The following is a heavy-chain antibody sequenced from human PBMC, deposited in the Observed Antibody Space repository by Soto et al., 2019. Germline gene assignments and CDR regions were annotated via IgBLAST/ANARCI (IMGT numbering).Heavy chain of an antibody. V-gene: IGHV1-18*01. Sequence: QVHLVQSGAEVKKPGASVKVSCKGSGYTFTSYGITWVRQAPGQGLEWMGWISAHNGNTYYAQKLQGRVTVTRDTPASTAYMELRSLRSEDTAVYYCARGRYGDYWGQGPRVTVSS. CDR3: ARGRYGDY. J-gene: IGHJ4*02. CDR1: GYTFTSYG. D-gene: IGHD1-1*01. CDR2: ISAHNGNT.